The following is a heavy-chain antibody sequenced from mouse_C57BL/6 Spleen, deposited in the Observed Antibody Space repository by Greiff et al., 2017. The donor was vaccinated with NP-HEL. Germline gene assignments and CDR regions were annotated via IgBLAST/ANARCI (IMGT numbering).Heavy chain of an antibody. CDR1: GFTFSNYW. D-gene: IGHD2-4*01. CDR2: IRLKSDNYAT. Sequence: EVKVEESGGGLVQPGGSMKLSCVASGFTFSNYWMNWVRQSPEKGLEWVAQIRLKSDNYATHYAESVKGRFTISRDDSKSSVYLQMNNLRAEDTGMYYCADYDYDERYFDYWGQGTTLTVSS. V-gene: IGHV6-3*01. CDR3: ADYDYDERYFDY. J-gene: IGHJ2*01.